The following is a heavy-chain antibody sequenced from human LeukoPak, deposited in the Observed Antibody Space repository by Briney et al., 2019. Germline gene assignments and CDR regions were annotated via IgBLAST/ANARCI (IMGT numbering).Heavy chain of an antibody. CDR1: GGTFSSYA. CDR2: IIPIFGTA. J-gene: IGHJ6*03. Sequence: SVKVSCKASGGTFSSYAISWVRQAPGQGLEWMGGIIPIFGTANYAQKFQGRVTITADKSTSTAYMELSSLRSEDTAVYYCARGSGYTFGYGYYYYYYMDVWGKGTTVTVSS. D-gene: IGHD5-18*01. V-gene: IGHV1-69*06. CDR3: ARGSGYTFGYGYYYYYYMDV.